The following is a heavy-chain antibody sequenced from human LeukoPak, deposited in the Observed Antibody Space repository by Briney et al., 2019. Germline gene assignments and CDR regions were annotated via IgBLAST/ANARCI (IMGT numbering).Heavy chain of an antibody. V-gene: IGHV3-21*01. D-gene: IGHD7-27*01. CDR3: ARVLTGDFGYYYMDV. CDR2: ISSSSSYI. CDR1: GFTFSSYS. Sequence: KPGGSLRLSCAASGFTFSSYSMNWVRQAPGKGLEWVSSISSSSSYIYYADSVKGRLTISRDNAKNSLYLQMNSLRAEDTAVYYCARVLTGDFGYYYMDVWGKGTTVTVSS. J-gene: IGHJ6*03.